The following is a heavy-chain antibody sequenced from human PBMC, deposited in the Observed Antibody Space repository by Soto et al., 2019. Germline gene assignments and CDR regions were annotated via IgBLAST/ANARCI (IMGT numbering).Heavy chain of an antibody. CDR3: ARAPYYYDSSGPVVPFDY. CDR1: GGTFSSYT. J-gene: IGHJ4*02. D-gene: IGHD3-22*01. CDR2: IIPILGIA. V-gene: IGHV1-69*02. Sequence: QVQLVQSGAEVKKPGSSVKVSCKASGGTFSSYTISWVRQAPGQGLEWMGRIIPILGIANYAQKFQGRVTITADKSTSTAYMELSSLRSEDTAVYYCARAPYYYDSSGPVVPFDYWGQGTLVTVSS.